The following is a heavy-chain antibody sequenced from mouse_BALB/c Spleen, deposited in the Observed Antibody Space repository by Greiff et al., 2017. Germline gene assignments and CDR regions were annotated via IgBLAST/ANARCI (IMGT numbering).Heavy chain of an antibody. J-gene: IGHJ2*01. CDR2: ISYSGST. Sequence: VQLKESGPGLVKPSQSLSLTCTVTGYSITSDYAWNWIRQFPGNKLEWMGYISYSGSTSYNPSLKSRISITRDTSKNQCFLQLNSVTTEDTATYYCASYGNYGRDYFDYWGQGTTLTVAS. CDR1: GYSITSDYA. D-gene: IGHD2-10*02. V-gene: IGHV3-2*02. CDR3: ASYGNYGRDYFDY.